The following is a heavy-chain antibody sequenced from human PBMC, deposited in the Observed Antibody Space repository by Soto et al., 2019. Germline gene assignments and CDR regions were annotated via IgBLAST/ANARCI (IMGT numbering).Heavy chain of an antibody. CDR3: TTVSVEGV. CDR1: GFSISNAW. CDR2: IKRKIDGETT. D-gene: IGHD2-15*01. V-gene: IGHV3-15*07. Sequence: EVQLVESGGGLVKPGGSLRLSCAASGFSISNAWMNWVRQAPGKGLEWVGRIKRKIDGETTDYAAPVNGRFTVSRDDSKNMLYLQRNSLKADDTALYYCTTVSVEGVWGQGTTVTVSS. J-gene: IGHJ6*02.